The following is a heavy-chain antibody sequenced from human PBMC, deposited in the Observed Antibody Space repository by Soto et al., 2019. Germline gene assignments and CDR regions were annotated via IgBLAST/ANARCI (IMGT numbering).Heavy chain of an antibody. Sequence: PGGSLRLSCVASGFTYCSYAMSWVRQAPGKGLEWVSTITGGADNTHYADSVKGRFTISRDNSRNTLSLQMNSLRVEDTAVYHCAKGRLAVAAPYTWFDPWGLGTLVTVSS. V-gene: IGHV3-23*01. D-gene: IGHD6-19*01. CDR3: AKGRLAVAAPYTWFDP. CDR1: GFTYCSYA. CDR2: ITGGADNT. J-gene: IGHJ5*02.